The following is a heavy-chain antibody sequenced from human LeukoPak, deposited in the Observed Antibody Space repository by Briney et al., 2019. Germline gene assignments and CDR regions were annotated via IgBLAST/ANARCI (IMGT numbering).Heavy chain of an antibody. CDR3: ARDPAYYDILTGYYNYGMDV. V-gene: IGHV3-48*03. D-gene: IGHD3-9*01. J-gene: IGHJ6*04. CDR1: GFTFSSYE. Sequence: GGSLRLSCAASGFTFSSYEMNWVRQAPGKGLEWVSYISSSGSTIYYADSVKGRFTISRDNAKNSLYLQMNSLRAEDTAVYYCARDPAYYDILTGYYNYGMDVWGKGTTVTVSP. CDR2: ISSSGSTI.